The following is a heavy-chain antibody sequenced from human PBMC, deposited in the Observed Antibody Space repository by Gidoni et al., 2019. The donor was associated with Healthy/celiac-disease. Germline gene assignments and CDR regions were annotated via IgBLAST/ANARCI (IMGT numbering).Heavy chain of an antibody. CDR1: GYSFTSYW. V-gene: IGHV5-10-1*01. J-gene: IGHJ2*01. CDR3: ASGDYYGSGSRNFDL. CDR2: IDPSDSYT. D-gene: IGHD3-10*01. Sequence: EVQLGQSWAEGKKPGGALGIPCKGYGYSFTSYWISWVRQMPGKGLEWMGRIDPSDSYTNYSPSFQGHVTISADKSISTAYLQWSSLKASDTAMYYCASGDYYGSGSRNFDLWGRGTLVTVSS.